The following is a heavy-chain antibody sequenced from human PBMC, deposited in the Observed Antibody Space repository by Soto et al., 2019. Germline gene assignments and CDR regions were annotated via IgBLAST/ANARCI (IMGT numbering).Heavy chain of an antibody. V-gene: IGHV3-21*01. J-gene: IGHJ3*02. CDR3: ARVDTAMVCAFDI. CDR2: ISSSSSYI. CDR1: GFTFSSYS. D-gene: IGHD5-18*01. Sequence: EVQLVESGGGLVKPGGSLRLSCAASGFTFSSYSMNWVRQAPGKGLEWVSSISSSSSYIYYADSVKGRFTISRDNAKNSLYLQMNSLRAEDTAVYYCARVDTAMVCAFDIWGQGTMVTVSS.